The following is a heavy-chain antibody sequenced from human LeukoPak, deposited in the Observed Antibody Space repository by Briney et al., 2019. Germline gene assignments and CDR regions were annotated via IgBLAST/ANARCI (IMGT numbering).Heavy chain of an antibody. D-gene: IGHD2-2*01. Sequence: PSETLSLTCTVSGDSFSSSTYYWGWIRQPPGKGLECIGTISYSGNTFYSPSLKSRVTISVNTSKNQFSLKLSSVTAADTAVYYCAQLLSSDDAFDIWGQGTMVTVSS. V-gene: IGHV4-39*01. CDR1: GDSFSSSTYY. CDR2: ISYSGNT. CDR3: AQLLSSDDAFDI. J-gene: IGHJ3*02.